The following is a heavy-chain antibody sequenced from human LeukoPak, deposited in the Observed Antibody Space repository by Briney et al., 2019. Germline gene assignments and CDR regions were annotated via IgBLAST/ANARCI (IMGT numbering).Heavy chain of an antibody. CDR2: ISGNNDNI. V-gene: IGHV3-48*01. CDR3: ARDLNWSFDY. Sequence: GGSLRLSCAASGFTFSSYSMNWVRQAPGKGLEWVSYISGNNDNIHQADSVKGRFTISRDNAKNSLYLQMNSLRAEDTAVYYCARDLNWSFDYWGQGTLVTVCS. J-gene: IGHJ4*02. CDR1: GFTFSSYS. D-gene: IGHD1-1*01.